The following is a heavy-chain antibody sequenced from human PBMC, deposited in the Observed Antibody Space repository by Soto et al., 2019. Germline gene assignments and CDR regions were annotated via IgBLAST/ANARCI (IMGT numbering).Heavy chain of an antibody. D-gene: IGHD3-3*01. CDR3: ARQDTIFGLVPQGWFEL. CDR2: IYYSGST. CDR1: GGSISSSSYY. Sequence: PSETLSLTCTLSGGSISSSSYYWGLILQPPGKGLEWIGSIYYSGSTYYNPSLKSRVTISVDTSKNQFSLKLSSVTAADTAVYYCARQDTIFGLVPQGWFELWGQGTLVTVSS. V-gene: IGHV4-39*01. J-gene: IGHJ5*02.